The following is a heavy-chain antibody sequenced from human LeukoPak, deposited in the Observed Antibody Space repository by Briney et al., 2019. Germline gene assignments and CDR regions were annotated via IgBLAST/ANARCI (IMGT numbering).Heavy chain of an antibody. CDR1: GFTFSSYT. J-gene: IGHJ4*02. CDR3: ARANWNDFDY. Sequence: GGSLRLSCTASGFTFSSYTMNWVRQAPGEGLEWVSYISSGSGSIYYADSVKGRFTISRDNAKNSLYLQMNSLRDEDTAVYYCARANWNDFDYWGRGTLVTVSS. D-gene: IGHD1-1*01. CDR2: ISSGSGSI. V-gene: IGHV3-48*02.